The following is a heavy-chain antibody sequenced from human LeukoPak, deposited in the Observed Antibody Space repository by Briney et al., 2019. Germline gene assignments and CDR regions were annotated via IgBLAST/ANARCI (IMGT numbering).Heavy chain of an antibody. V-gene: IGHV3-30*02. Sequence: GGSLRPSCAASGFTFSSYGMHWVRQAPGKGLEWVAFIRYDGSNKYYADSVKGRFTISRDNSKNTLYLQMNSLRAEDTAVYYCAKEGVYGDYAYYYYYMDVWGKGTTVTISS. CDR3: AKEGVYGDYAYYYYYMDV. CDR1: GFTFSSYG. CDR2: IRYDGSNK. D-gene: IGHD4-17*01. J-gene: IGHJ6*03.